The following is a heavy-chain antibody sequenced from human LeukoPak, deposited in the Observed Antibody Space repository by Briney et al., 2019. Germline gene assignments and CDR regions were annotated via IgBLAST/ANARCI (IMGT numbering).Heavy chain of an antibody. D-gene: IGHD6-13*01. Sequence: ASVKVSCKASGYTFTSYGISWVRQAPGQGLEWMGIINPSGGSTSYTQKFQGRVTMTRDTSTSTVYMELSSLRSEDTAVYYCARDGLEVYRQQPYGTAFDIWGQGTMVTVSS. CDR3: ARDGLEVYRQQPYGTAFDI. CDR1: GYTFTSYG. V-gene: IGHV1-46*01. J-gene: IGHJ3*02. CDR2: INPSGGST.